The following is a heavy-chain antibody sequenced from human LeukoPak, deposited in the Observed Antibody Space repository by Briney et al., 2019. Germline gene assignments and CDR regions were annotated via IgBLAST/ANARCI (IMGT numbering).Heavy chain of an antibody. CDR1: GFTFSNAW. D-gene: IGHD3-10*01. Sequence: AGSLRLSCAASGFTFSNAWMSWVRQAPGKELEWVGLINSKTDGGTTDYAAPVKGRFTISRDDSKNTLYLQMNSLKTEDTAVYYCTTDYYGSGSYPDAFDIWGRGTMVTVSS. CDR3: TTDYYGSGSYPDAFDI. CDR2: INSKTDGGTT. V-gene: IGHV3-15*01. J-gene: IGHJ3*02.